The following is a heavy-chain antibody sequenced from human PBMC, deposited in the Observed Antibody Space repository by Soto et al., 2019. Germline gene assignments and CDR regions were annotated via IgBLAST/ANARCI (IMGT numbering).Heavy chain of an antibody. CDR3: ARDRVGVVVVPAASSWFDP. J-gene: IGHJ5*02. CDR1: GFTFSSYS. CDR2: ISSSSSYI. D-gene: IGHD2-2*01. V-gene: IGHV3-21*01. Sequence: GGSLRLSCAASGFTFSSYSMNWVRQAPGKGLEWVSSISSSSSYIYYADSVKGRFTISRDNAKNSLYLQMNSLRAEDTAVYYCARDRVGVVVVPAASSWFDPWGQRTLVTVSS.